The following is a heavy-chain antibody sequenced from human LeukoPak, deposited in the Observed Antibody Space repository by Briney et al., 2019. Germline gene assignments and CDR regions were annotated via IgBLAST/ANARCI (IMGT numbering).Heavy chain of an antibody. J-gene: IGHJ6*02. CDR2: SHYTGST. Sequence: PSETLSLTCIVYGDSISSGNYYWTWIRQHPGKGLEWIGYSHYTGSTYYNPSLKSRVTISIDTSKNQFSLKLSSVTAADTAVYYCARDSARREGPPGTSIVYYYYGMDVWGQGTTVTVSS. V-gene: IGHV4-31*03. CDR1: GDSISSGNYY. D-gene: IGHD1-1*01. CDR3: ARDSARREGPPGTSIVYYYYGMDV.